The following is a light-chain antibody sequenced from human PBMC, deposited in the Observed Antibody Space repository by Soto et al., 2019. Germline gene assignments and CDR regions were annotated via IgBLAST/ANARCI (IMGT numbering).Light chain of an antibody. CDR2: LGS. J-gene: IGKJ1*01. V-gene: IGKV1-5*03. CDR1: QTISSW. CDR3: QQYNSCSRT. Sequence: VTVSTTTRXGXVGDXVTIXXGASQTISSWLAWYQQKPGIAPKLLIYLGSTLKSGVPSRFSGSGSGTEFTLTISSLQADDFATYYCQQYNSCSRTLGQGTK.